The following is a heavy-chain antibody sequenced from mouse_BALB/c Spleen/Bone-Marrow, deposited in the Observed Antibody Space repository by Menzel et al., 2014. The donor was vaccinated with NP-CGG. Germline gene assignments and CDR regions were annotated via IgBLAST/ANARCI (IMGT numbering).Heavy chain of an antibody. CDR1: GFDFSRYW. D-gene: IGHD1-1*01. CDR2: INLDSRTI. V-gene: IGHV4-1*02. CDR3: ARPDYYGYLNY. J-gene: IGHJ2*01. Sequence: EVKLVESGGGLVQPGGSLRLSCAASGFDFSRYWMSWVRQAPGKGLEWIGEINLDSRTINYPPSLKDKFIISRDNAKNTLYLRLNKVRSEDTALYYCARPDYYGYLNYWGQGTTLTVSS.